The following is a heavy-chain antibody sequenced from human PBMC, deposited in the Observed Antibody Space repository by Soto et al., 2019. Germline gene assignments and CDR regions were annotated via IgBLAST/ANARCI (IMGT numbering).Heavy chain of an antibody. CDR2: SSAYIGNT. Sequence: QVQLVQSGAEVKKPGASVKVSCKASGYTFTSYGISWGRQAPGQGLEWMGWSSAYIGNTNYAQKVQERVTRTKDTSTRTAYMEPRTLSSDDTAVYYCAREYDYGSGPSYWGQGTVVNAPS. J-gene: IGHJ4*02. D-gene: IGHD3-10*01. V-gene: IGHV1-18*01. CDR1: GYTFTSYG. CDR3: AREYDYGSGPSY.